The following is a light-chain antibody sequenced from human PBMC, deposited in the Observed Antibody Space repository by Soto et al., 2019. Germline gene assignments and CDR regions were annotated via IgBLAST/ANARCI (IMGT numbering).Light chain of an antibody. CDR1: FSNIGRDY. CDR2: GNN. J-gene: IGLJ1*01. Sequence: QSVLTQPPSASGTPGQRVTISCSGSFSNIGRDYVYWYQQFPGTAPKLLIYGNNQRPSGVPDRFSGSKSGTSASLAISGLQSEDEAHYYCATWDDSLDVHVFGTGTKVTVL. V-gene: IGLV1-44*01. CDR3: ATWDDSLDVHV.